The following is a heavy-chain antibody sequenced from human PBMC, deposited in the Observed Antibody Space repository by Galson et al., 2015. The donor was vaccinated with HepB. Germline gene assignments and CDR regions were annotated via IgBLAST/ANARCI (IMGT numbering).Heavy chain of an antibody. CDR1: GGTFSSYA. Sequence: SVKVSCKASGGTFSSYAISWVRQAPGQGLEWMGGIIPIFGTANYAQKFQGRVTITADKSTSTAYMELSSLRSEDTAVYYCARSRRVFDYYFDYWGQGTLVTVSS. J-gene: IGHJ4*02. V-gene: IGHV1-69*06. CDR3: ARSRRVFDYYFDY. D-gene: IGHD6-6*01. CDR2: IIPIFGTA.